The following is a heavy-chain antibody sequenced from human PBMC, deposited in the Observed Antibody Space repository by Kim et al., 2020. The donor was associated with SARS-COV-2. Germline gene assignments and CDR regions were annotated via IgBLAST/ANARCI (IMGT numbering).Heavy chain of an antibody. CDR2: IYYSGST. J-gene: IGHJ3*02. V-gene: IGHV4-39*07. D-gene: IGHD1-26*01. CDR3: ARDQGIVGALGAFDI. CDR1: GGSISSSSYY. Sequence: SETLSLTCTVSGGSISSSSYYWGWIRQPPGKGLEWIGSIYYSGSTYYNPSLKSRVTISVDTSKNQFSLKLSSVTAADTAVYYCARDQGIVGALGAFDIWGQGTMVTVSS.